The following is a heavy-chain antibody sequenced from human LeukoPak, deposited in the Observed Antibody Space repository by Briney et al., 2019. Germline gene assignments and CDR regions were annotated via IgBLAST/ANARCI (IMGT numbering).Heavy chain of an antibody. D-gene: IGHD4-17*01. CDR1: GFTFSSYA. CDR2: INSNGGST. V-gene: IGHV3-23*01. Sequence: GGSLRLSCAASGFTFSSYAMSWVRQAPGKGLEWVSAINSNGGSTYYADSVKGRFTISRDNSKNTLYLQMNSLRAEDTAVYYCAKDPDYGDPGYFDYWGQGTLVTVSS. J-gene: IGHJ4*02. CDR3: AKDPDYGDPGYFDY.